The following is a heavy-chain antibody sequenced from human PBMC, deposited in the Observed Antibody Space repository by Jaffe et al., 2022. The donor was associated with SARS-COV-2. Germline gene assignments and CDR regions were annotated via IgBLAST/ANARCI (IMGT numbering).Heavy chain of an antibody. Sequence: QVKLVQSGAEVKKPGAAVKVSCKTSGYTFTSYDISWVRQAPGQGLEWMGWISPYNSKTDYTQSLQGRVTMTTDTSTSTAYMELRSLTSDDTAVYYCARYSSSWYEAGHWGQGTLVTVSS. J-gene: IGHJ4*02. CDR2: ISPYNSKT. CDR3: ARYSSSWYEAGH. D-gene: IGHD6-13*01. V-gene: IGHV1-18*01. CDR1: GYTFTSYD.